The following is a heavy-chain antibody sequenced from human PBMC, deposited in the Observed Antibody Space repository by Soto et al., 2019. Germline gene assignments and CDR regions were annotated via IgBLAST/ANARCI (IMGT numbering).Heavy chain of an antibody. V-gene: IGHV1-69*13. CDR3: ARDLRYCSSTSCLPGY. Sequence: GASVKVSCKASGGTFSSYAISWVRQAPGQGLEWMGGIIPIFGTANYAQKFQGRVTITADESTSTAYMELSSLRSEDTAVYYCARDLRYCSSTSCLPGYWGQGTLVTVSS. CDR2: IIPIFGTA. D-gene: IGHD2-2*01. J-gene: IGHJ4*02. CDR1: GGTFSSYA.